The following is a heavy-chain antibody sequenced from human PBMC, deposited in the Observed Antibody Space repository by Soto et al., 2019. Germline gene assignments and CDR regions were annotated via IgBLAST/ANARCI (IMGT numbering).Heavy chain of an antibody. J-gene: IGHJ4*02. Sequence: QVQLVESGGGVVQPGRSLRLSCAASGFTFSSYAMHWVRQAPGKGLEWVAVISYDGSNKYYADSVKGRFTISRDNSKNTLXXXMXSLRAEDTXVXXXXXXXCXSTSCYAGFDYWGQGTLVTVSS. V-gene: IGHV3-30-3*01. CDR3: XXXXCXSTSCYAGFDY. CDR2: ISYDGSNK. D-gene: IGHD2-2*01. CDR1: GFTFSSYA.